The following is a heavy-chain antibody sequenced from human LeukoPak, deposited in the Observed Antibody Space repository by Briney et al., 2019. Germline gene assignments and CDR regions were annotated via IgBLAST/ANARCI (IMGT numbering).Heavy chain of an antibody. CDR3: EAVADLLL. D-gene: IGHD6-19*01. CDR2: IRYDGSNK. CDR1: GFTFSSYG. J-gene: IGHJ4*02. Sequence: PGGSLRLSCAASGFTFSSYGMHWVRQAPGKGLEWVAFIRYDGSNKYYADSVKGRFTTSRDNSKNTLYLQMNSLRAEDTAVYYCEAVADLLLWGQGTLVTVSS. V-gene: IGHV3-30*02.